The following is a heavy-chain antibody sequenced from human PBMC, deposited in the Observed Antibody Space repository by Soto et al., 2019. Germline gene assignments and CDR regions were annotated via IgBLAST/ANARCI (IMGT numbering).Heavy chain of an antibody. D-gene: IGHD2-2*01. CDR1: GYTFTGYY. J-gene: IGHJ4*02. CDR2: INPDTGGT. CDR3: VRDGGYCSRTSCLPEH. Sequence: QVELVQSGAEVKKPGASVKVSCKTSGYTFTGYYVHWVRQAPGQGLEWMGMINPDTGGTKYAQKCQGRVTMTRDTSISTAYMDLSRLRSDDTALYYCVRDGGYCSRTSCLPEHWGQGTVVTVSS. V-gene: IGHV1-2*02.